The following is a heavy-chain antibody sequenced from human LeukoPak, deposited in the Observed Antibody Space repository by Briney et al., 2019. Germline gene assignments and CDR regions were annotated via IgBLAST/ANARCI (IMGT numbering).Heavy chain of an antibody. D-gene: IGHD3-9*01. J-gene: IGHJ3*02. CDR2: MNPNSGNT. Sequence: ASVKVSCKASGYTFTSYDINWVRQATGQGLEWMGWMNPNSGNTGYAQKFQGRVTMTRNTSISTAYMELSSLRSEDAAVYYCARGLYRSVLRYFDWLSPVAFDIWGQGTMVTVSS. CDR1: GYTFTSYD. V-gene: IGHV1-8*01. CDR3: ARGLYRSVLRYFDWLSPVAFDI.